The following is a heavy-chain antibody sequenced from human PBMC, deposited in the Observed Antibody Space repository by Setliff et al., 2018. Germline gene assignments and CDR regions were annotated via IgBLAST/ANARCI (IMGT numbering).Heavy chain of an antibody. V-gene: IGHV4-61*02. CDR2: IYVSTGST. CDR3: ARAGFELGQYNWFDP. Sequence: PSETLSLTCTVSGDSISSGIYHWSWIRQSAGKGLEWIGRIYVSTGSTNYSPSLKSRVSISVDRSKNQFSLNLTSVTAADTAVYYCARAGFELGQYNWFDPWGQGTLGTVSS. CDR1: GDSISSGIYH. D-gene: IGHD3-3*02. J-gene: IGHJ5*02.